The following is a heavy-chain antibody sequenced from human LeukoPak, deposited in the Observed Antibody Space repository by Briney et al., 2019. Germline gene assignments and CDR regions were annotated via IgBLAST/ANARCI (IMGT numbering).Heavy chain of an antibody. CDR3: VTYFRDPTQESNFDY. CDR1: GFTVSSNY. D-gene: IGHD2/OR15-2a*01. Sequence: PGGSLRLSCAASGFTVSSNYMSWVRQAPGKGLEWVSVIYSGGSTYYADSVKGRFTISRDNSKNTLYLQTNSLRAEDTAVYYCVTYFRDPTQESNFDYWGQGTLVTVSS. J-gene: IGHJ4*02. CDR2: IYSGGST. V-gene: IGHV3-53*01.